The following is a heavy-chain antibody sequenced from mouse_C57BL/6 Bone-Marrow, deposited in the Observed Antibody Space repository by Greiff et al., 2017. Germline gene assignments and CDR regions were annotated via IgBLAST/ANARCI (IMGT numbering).Heavy chain of an antibody. V-gene: IGHV1-76*01. J-gene: IGHJ2*01. CDR1: GYTFTDYY. Sequence: VQLQQSGAELVRPGASVKLSCKASGYTFTDYYINWVKQRPGQGLEWIARIYPGSGNTYYNEKFKGKATLTAEKSSSTAYMQLSSLTSEDSAVYFCARSLAYDYGSSYFGCWGQGTTLTVAS. CDR2: IYPGSGNT. CDR3: ARSLAYDYGSSYFGC. D-gene: IGHD1-1*01.